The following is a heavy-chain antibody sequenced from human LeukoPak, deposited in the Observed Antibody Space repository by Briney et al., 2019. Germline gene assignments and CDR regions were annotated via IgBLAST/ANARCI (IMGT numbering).Heavy chain of an antibody. Sequence: GASVKVSCKASGGTFSSYAISWVRQAPGQGLEWMGGIIPIFGTANYAQKFQGRVTITADESTSTAYMELSSLRSEDTAVYYCARDRGYYDSSGYLPFDYWGQGTLVTVSS. CDR3: ARDRGYYDSSGYLPFDY. D-gene: IGHD3-22*01. J-gene: IGHJ4*02. V-gene: IGHV1-69*13. CDR1: GGTFSSYA. CDR2: IIPIFGTA.